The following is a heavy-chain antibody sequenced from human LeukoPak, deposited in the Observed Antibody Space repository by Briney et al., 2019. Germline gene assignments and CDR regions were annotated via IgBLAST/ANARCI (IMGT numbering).Heavy chain of an antibody. CDR1: GFTFSDDH. CDR2: IGLGGSTI. D-gene: IGHD6-13*01. V-gene: IGHV3-11*04. CDR3: VRVEGRSSCPDY. J-gene: IGHJ4*02. Sequence: PGGSLRLSCASSGFTFSDDHMSWIRQAPGKGLEWVSKIGLGGSTIEYAESVKGRFTISRDDAKKSLYLQMSGLRAEDTAVYYCVRVEGRSSCPDYWGQGTLVTVSS.